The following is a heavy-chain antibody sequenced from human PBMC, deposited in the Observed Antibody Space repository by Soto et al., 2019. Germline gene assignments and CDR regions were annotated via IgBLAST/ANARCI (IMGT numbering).Heavy chain of an antibody. V-gene: IGHV1-69*13. D-gene: IGHD6-19*01. J-gene: IGHJ4*02. CDR1: GGTFSSYA. CDR2: IIPIFGTA. Sequence: SVKVSCKASGGTFSSYAISWVRQAPGQGLEWMGGIIPIFGTANYAQKFQGRVTITADESTGTAYMELSSLRSEDTAVYYCARASKTYSSGWYGSYWGQGTLVTVSS. CDR3: ARASKTYSSGWYGSY.